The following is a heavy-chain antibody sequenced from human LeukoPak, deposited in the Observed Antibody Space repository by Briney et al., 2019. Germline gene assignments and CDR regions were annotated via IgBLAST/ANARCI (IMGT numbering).Heavy chain of an antibody. CDR3: ARDFVWFGELSDAFDI. CDR2: ISYDGSNK. CDR1: GFTFSSYA. V-gene: IGHV3-30-3*01. J-gene: IGHJ3*02. Sequence: GGSLRLSCAASGFTFSSYAMPWVRQAPGKGLEWVAVISYDGSNKYYADSVKGRFTTSRDNSKNTLYLQMNSLRAEGTAVYYCARDFVWFGELSDAFDIWGQGTMVTVSS. D-gene: IGHD3-10*01.